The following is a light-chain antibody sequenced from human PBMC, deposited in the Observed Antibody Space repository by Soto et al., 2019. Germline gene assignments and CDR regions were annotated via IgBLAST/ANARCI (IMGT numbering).Light chain of an antibody. V-gene: IGKV2-28*01. CDR2: LGS. CDR3: QQYNTYSQT. Sequence: DIVMTQSPLSLPVTPGEPACISCRSIRSLLHSNVYNNLDWYLQKAGQSPQLLIYLGSNRASGVPDRFSGSGSGTEFTLTIGSLQPEDFATYFCQQYNTYSQTFGQGTKVDI. J-gene: IGKJ1*01. CDR1: RSLLHSNVYNN.